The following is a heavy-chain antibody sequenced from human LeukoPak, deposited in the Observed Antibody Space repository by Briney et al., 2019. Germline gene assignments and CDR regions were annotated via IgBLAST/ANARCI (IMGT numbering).Heavy chain of an antibody. Sequence: SVKVSCKASGGNFRNYAVSWVRQAPGQGLEWMGRIIPMFDTQNHAQKFQGRVTIFADKSTGTVYMDLNSLTSDDTAVCYCATESNYYLDDWGQGTLVTVSS. CDR1: GGNFRNYA. D-gene: IGHD3-10*01. CDR3: ATESNYYLDD. J-gene: IGHJ4*02. V-gene: IGHV1-69*06. CDR2: IIPMFDTQ.